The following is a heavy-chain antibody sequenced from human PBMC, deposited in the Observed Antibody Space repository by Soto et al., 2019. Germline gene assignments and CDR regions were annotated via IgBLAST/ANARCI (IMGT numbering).Heavy chain of an antibody. Sequence: PSETLSLTCAVSGYSISSSNWWGWIRQPPGKGLEWIGYIYYSGSTNYNPSLRSRVTMSVDTYNNQFSLKLTSVTAADTAVYYCARARSSSPNRAFDYWGQGTLVTVSS. V-gene: IGHV4-28*03. CDR2: IYYSGST. CDR1: GYSISSSNW. CDR3: ARARSSSPNRAFDY. D-gene: IGHD6-13*01. J-gene: IGHJ4*02.